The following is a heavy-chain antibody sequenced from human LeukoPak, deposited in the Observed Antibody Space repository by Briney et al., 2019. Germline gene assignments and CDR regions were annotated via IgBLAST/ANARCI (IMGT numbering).Heavy chain of an antibody. V-gene: IGHV3-23*01. CDR1: GFAFSSYA. Sequence: GGSLRLSCAASGFAFSSYAMSWVRQAPGKGLEWVSSISGRGVSTHYADSVKGRFTISRDNSKNSLYLQMNSLRTEDTALYYCAKDGGGCSGDSCYTYWYFDLWGRGTLVTVSS. CDR3: AKDGGGCSGDSCYTYWYFDL. J-gene: IGHJ2*01. CDR2: ISGRGVST. D-gene: IGHD2-15*01.